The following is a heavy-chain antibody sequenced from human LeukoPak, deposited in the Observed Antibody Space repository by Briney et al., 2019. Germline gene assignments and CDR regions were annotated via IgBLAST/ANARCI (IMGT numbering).Heavy chain of an antibody. V-gene: IGHV3-48*02. CDR1: GFTFSSYS. D-gene: IGHD6-13*01. CDR3: ARGWGLAGAGGEIEY. Sequence: GGSLRLSCAASGFTFSSYSMNWVRQAPGKGLEWVSYISSSGTTIYYADSVKGRFTISRDNAKNSLYLQMNSLRDEDTAVYYCARGWGLAGAGGEIEYWGQGTLVTVSS. CDR2: ISSSGTTI. J-gene: IGHJ4*02.